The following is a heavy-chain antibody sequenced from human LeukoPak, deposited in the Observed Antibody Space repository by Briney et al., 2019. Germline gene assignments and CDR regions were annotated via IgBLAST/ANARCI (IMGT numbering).Heavy chain of an antibody. CDR3: ARAGGYGDYAYWYFDL. V-gene: IGHV1-8*02. D-gene: IGHD4-17*01. CDR1: GYTFTGYY. Sequence: ASVNVSCKASGYTFTGYYMHWVRQATGQGLEWMGRMNPNSGNTGYAQKFQGRVTMTRNTSISTAYMELSSLRSEDTAVYYCARAGGYGDYAYWYFDLWGRGTLVTVSS. J-gene: IGHJ2*01. CDR2: MNPNSGNT.